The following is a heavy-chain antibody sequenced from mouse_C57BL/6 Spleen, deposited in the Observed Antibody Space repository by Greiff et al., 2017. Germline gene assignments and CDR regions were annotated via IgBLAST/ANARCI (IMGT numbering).Heavy chain of an antibody. CDR1: GFNIKDDY. CDR2: IDPENGDT. J-gene: IGHJ1*03. D-gene: IGHD2-2*01. V-gene: IGHV14-4*01. Sequence: EVQRVESGAELVRPGASVKLSCTASGFNIKDDYMHWVKQRPEQGLEWIGWIDPENGDTEYASKFQGKATITADTSSNTAYLQLSSLTSEDTAVYYCTTSNGYNWYFDVWGTGTTVTVSS. CDR3: TTSNGYNWYFDV.